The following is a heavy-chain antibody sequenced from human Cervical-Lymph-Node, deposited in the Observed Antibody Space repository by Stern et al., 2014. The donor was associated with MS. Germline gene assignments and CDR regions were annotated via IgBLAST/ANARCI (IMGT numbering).Heavy chain of an antibody. CDR3: ARQRYFDY. J-gene: IGHJ4*02. V-gene: IGHV5-51*01. CDR2: FFPGGSDI. CDR1: GYTFTSYW. Sequence: VQLVQSGPEVTRPGESLKISCQASGYTFTSYWIGWVRQMPGKGLEWIAIFFPGGSDIRYSPSFQGQVTIAADKSSSTAYWQWNNLKASDTAIYYCARQRYFDYWGQGTLVTVSS.